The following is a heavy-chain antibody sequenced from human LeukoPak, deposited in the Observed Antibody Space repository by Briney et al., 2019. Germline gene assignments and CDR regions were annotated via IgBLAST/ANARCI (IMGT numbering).Heavy chain of an antibody. D-gene: IGHD1-26*01. CDR2: IKGDESAR. J-gene: IGHJ4*02. CDR1: GFTFSTYW. V-gene: IGHV3-7*01. CDR3: ARDVGGSLDY. Sequence: GGSLRLSCAASGFTFSTYWMAWVRQAPGKGLEWVANIKGDESARHQADSMKGRFTISRDNAKKSVYLQMSSLRGEDTAVYYCARDVGGSLDYWGQGTLVTVSS.